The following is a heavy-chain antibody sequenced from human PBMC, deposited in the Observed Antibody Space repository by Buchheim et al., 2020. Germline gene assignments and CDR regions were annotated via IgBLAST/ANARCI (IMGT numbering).Heavy chain of an antibody. CDR3: ARDRRDSSGYYFWRIFDY. J-gene: IGHJ4*01. V-gene: IGHV3-30-3*01. D-gene: IGHD3-22*01. CDR1: GFTFSSYA. Sequence: QVQLVESGGGVVQPGRSLRLPCAASGFTFSSYAMHWVRQAPGRGLEWVAVISYDGSNKYYADSVKGRFTISRDNSKNTLYLQMTSLRAEDTAVYYCARDRRDSSGYYFWRIFDYWGHGTL. CDR2: ISYDGSNK.